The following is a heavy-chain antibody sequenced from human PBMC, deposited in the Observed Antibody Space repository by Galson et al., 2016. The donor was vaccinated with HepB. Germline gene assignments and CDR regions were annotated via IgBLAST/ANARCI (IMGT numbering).Heavy chain of an antibody. CDR1: GYTFTKYF. D-gene: IGHD6-19*01. CDR2: VDPSGGST. Sequence: SCKASGYTFTKYFLHWVRQAPGQGPEWLGMVDPSGGSTRFAQKLQGRVTMTRDTSTSTVYMELSSLGADDRAVYYCARSVEESISITGPGTYFYYYYGMDVWGQGTTVTVSS. CDR3: ARSVEESISITGPGTYFYYYYGMDV. J-gene: IGHJ6*02. V-gene: IGHV1-46*01.